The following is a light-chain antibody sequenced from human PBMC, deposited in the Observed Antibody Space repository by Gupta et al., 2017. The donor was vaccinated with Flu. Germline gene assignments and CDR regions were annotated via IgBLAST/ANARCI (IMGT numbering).Light chain of an antibody. Sequence: VTIFCFGSSSDIGGNTVNWYQQLPGAAPKLRSYKKKQRPSGVPDRCSCSKSGTSDSLANSGRQSEDEADYYGATWDDSLNGRGVFGAGTKLTVL. CDR2: KKK. CDR1: SSDIGGNT. CDR3: ATWDDSLNGRGV. V-gene: IGLV1-44*01. J-gene: IGLJ3*02.